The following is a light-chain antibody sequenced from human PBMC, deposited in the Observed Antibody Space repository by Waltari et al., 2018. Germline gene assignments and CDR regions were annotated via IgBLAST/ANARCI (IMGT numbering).Light chain of an antibody. CDR2: ASS. V-gene: IGKV1-39*01. CDR3: QQSYSTPPFT. Sequence: DIQMTQSPSSLSASVGDRAPTTCRASQSISSYLNWFQQKPGKAPKLLIYASSSLQSGVPSRFSGSGSETDFTLTISSLQPEDFATYYCQQSYSTPPFTFGPGTKVDIK. J-gene: IGKJ3*01. CDR1: QSISSY.